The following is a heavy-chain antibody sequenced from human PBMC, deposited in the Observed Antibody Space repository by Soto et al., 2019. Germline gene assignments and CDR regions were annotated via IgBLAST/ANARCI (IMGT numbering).Heavy chain of an antibody. J-gene: IGHJ6*02. CDR2: IIPIFGTA. D-gene: IGHD4-17*01. Sequence: SVKVSCKASGGTFSSYAISWVRQAPGQGLEWMGGIIPIFGTANYAQKFQGRVTITADESTSTAYMELSSLRSEDTAVYYCASGDTDYGDYTSYHYYYHGMDVWG. V-gene: IGHV1-69*13. CDR3: ASGDTDYGDYTSYHYYYHGMDV. CDR1: GGTFSSYA.